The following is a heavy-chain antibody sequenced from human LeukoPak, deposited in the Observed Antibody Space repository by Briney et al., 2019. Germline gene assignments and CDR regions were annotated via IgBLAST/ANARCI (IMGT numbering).Heavy chain of an antibody. V-gene: IGHV3-48*01. J-gene: IGHJ4*02. CDR3: ARSPSWRFDY. Sequence: PGGSLRLSCAASGFTFSSYNMNWVRQAPGKGLEWVSYISSGSGTRYYADSVKGRFTISRDNAKNSLYLQMNSLRAEDTAVYYCARSPSWRFDYWGQGTLVTVSS. CDR2: ISSGSGTR. CDR1: GFTFSSYN.